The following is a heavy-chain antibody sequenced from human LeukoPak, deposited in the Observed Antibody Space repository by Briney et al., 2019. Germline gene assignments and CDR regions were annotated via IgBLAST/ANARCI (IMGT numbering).Heavy chain of an antibody. Sequence: SQTLSLTCTVSGGSISSGSYYWSWIRQPAGKGLEWIGRIYTSGGTNYNPSLKSRVTISVDTSKNQFSLKLSSVTAADTAVYYCASTTIAAAGSIDYWGQGTLVTVSS. CDR2: IYTSGGT. CDR1: GGSISSGSYY. J-gene: IGHJ4*02. D-gene: IGHD6-13*01. CDR3: ASTTIAAAGSIDY. V-gene: IGHV4-61*02.